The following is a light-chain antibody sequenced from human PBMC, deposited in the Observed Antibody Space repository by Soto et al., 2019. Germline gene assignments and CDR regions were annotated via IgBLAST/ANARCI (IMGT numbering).Light chain of an antibody. CDR2: DAS. CDR3: QQRSNWLT. J-gene: IGKJ4*01. Sequence: EIVLTQSPATLSLSPGERATLSCRASQSISSALAWYQQRPGQPPRLLIYDASDRADGIPARFSGTRSGTDFTLTISSLEPEDLAVYYCQQRSNWLTFGGGTRVDIK. CDR1: QSISSA. V-gene: IGKV3-11*01.